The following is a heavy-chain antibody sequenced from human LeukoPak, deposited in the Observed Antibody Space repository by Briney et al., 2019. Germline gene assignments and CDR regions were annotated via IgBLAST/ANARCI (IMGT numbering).Heavy chain of an antibody. J-gene: IGHJ6*03. V-gene: IGHV1-69*05. D-gene: IGHD1-7*01. CDR3: ARGGGLELPKNYYYMDV. CDR1: GGTFSSYA. CDR2: IIPIFGTA. Sequence: SVKVSCKASGGTFSSYAISWVRQAPGQGLEWMGGIIPIFGTANYAQKFQGRVTITTDESTSTAYTELSSLRSEDTAVYYCARGGGLELPKNYYYMDVWGKGTTVTVSS.